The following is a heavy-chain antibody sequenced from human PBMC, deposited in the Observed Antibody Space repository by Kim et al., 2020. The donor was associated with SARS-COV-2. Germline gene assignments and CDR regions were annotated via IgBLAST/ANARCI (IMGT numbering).Heavy chain of an antibody. J-gene: IGHJ4*02. Sequence: YADFVEGRFTVSRDDSNNRLYLEMDSLRPEDTAVYYCARDPPDSGWSFASWGLGTLVTVSS. CDR3: ARDPPDSGWSFAS. D-gene: IGHD6-19*01. V-gene: IGHV3-33*01.